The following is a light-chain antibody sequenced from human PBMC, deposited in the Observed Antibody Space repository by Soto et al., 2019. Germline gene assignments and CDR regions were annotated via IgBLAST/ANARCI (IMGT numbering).Light chain of an antibody. CDR3: QQSYSTPPT. V-gene: IGKV1-39*01. Sequence: DIQMTQSRSTLSASGGDRVTITCRASQSISSYLNWYQQKPGKAPKLLIYAASSSQSGVPSRFSGSGSGTDFTLTTSSLQPEDFATYYCQQSYSTPPTFGQGTKVDIK. CDR2: AAS. J-gene: IGKJ1*01. CDR1: QSISSY.